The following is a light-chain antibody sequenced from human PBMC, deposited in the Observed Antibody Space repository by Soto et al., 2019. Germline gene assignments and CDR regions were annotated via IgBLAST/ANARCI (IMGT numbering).Light chain of an antibody. CDR3: QHYGTSPPFT. CDR2: GAS. Sequence: EIVFTQAPATLSLSPGERATLSCRASQSVSSYLAWYQQKPGQAPRLLIYGASSRATGIPDRFSGSGSGTDFILTISRLEPEDFAVYYCQHYGTSPPFTFGRGTKVDIK. J-gene: IGKJ2*01. V-gene: IGKV3-20*01. CDR1: QSVSSY.